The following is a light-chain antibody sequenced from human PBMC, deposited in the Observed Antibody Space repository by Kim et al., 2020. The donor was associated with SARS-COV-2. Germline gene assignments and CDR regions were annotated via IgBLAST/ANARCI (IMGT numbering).Light chain of an antibody. Sequence: LCPGERATLSCRASQSVSSYLAWYQQKPGQAPRLLIYDASNRATGIPARFSGSGSGTDFTLTISSLEPEDFAVYYCQQRSNWPPSFGQGTRLEIK. V-gene: IGKV3-11*01. J-gene: IGKJ5*01. CDR1: QSVSSY. CDR2: DAS. CDR3: QQRSNWPPS.